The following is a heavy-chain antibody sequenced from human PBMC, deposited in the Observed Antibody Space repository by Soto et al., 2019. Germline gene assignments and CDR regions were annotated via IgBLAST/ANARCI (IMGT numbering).Heavy chain of an antibody. Sequence: SETLSLTCAVSGGSISSGGYSWSWIRQPPGKGLEWIGYIYHSGSTYYNPSLKSRVTISVDRSKNQFSLKLSSVTAADTAVYYCARGVKEIVLMVYATGGYYFDYWGQGTLVTVST. D-gene: IGHD2-8*01. V-gene: IGHV4-30-2*01. CDR1: GGSISSGGYS. J-gene: IGHJ4*02. CDR3: ARGVKEIVLMVYATGGYYFDY. CDR2: IYHSGST.